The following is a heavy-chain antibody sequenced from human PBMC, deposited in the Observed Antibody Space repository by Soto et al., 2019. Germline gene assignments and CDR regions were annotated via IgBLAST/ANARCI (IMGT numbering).Heavy chain of an antibody. CDR1: SGSISTANW. CDR2: IYHSGST. Sequence: QVPLQESGPRLVRPSGTLSLTCTVSSGSISTANWWSWVRQPPGRGLEWIGEIYHSGSTNYNLSLKSRVTLSVDKSKNLFSLRLSSVTAADTATYYCARRGGGVVLAATTPFDYWGQGTLVTVSS. V-gene: IGHV4-4*02. D-gene: IGHD2-15*01. J-gene: IGHJ4*02. CDR3: ARRGGGVVLAATTPFDY.